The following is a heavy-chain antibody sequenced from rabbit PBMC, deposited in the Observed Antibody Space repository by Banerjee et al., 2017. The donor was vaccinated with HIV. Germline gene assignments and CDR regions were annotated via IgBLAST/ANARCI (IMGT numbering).Heavy chain of an antibody. CDR2: IYTGDGNT. CDR1: GIDFSSNA. J-gene: IGHJ4*01. CDR3: ARGDDAGSYGYSL. Sequence: QQQLVESGGGLVKPGGTLTLTCTVSGIDFSSNAMCWVRQAPGKGLEWIACIYTGDGNTYYASWAKGRFTISKTSSTTVTLQMTSLTAADTATYFCARGDDAGSYGYSLWGPGTLVTVS. D-gene: IGHD6-1*01. V-gene: IGHV1S45*01.